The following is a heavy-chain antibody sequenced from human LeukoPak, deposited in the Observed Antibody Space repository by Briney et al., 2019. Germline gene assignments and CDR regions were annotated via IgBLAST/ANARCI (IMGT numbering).Heavy chain of an antibody. CDR2: INAYNGNT. CDR3: ARAGYDILTLAPDPANDY. D-gene: IGHD3-9*01. CDR1: GYTFSRYG. Sequence: GASVKVSCKASGYTFSRYGISWVRQAPGQGLEWMGWINAYNGNTNYAQKLQDRVTMTTDTSTSTAYMELRSLRSDDTAVYYCARAGYDILTLAPDPANDYWGQGTLVTVSS. J-gene: IGHJ4*02. V-gene: IGHV1-18*01.